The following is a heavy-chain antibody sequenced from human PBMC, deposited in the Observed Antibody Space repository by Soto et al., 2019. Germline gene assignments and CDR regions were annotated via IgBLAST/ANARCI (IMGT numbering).Heavy chain of an antibody. CDR1: GGFISSSEYY. J-gene: IGHJ4*02. CDR3: ARHLSETGYDLNY. D-gene: IGHD5-12*01. CDR2: IYYSGTT. Sequence: SESMSLTCNASGGFISSSEYYWGWIRQPPGKGLEWIASIYYSGTTSYNPSLKSRVTISVDTSKNQFSLKLSSVTAADTAVYYCARHLSETGYDLNYWGQGTLVTVSS. V-gene: IGHV4-39*01.